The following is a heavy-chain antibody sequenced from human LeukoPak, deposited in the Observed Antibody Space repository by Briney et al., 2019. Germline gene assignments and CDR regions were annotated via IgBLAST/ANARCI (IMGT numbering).Heavy chain of an antibody. D-gene: IGHD6-13*01. Sequence: GESLKISCKASGYSFTTNWIGWVRQMPGQGLEWMGIIFPGDSDTRYSPSFQGQVTISADKSISTAYLQWRSLKAPDTAIYYCAKSSYRGAIAAAGVDYWGQGTLVTVSS. CDR3: AKSSYRGAIAAAGVDY. J-gene: IGHJ4*02. CDR1: GYSFTTNW. V-gene: IGHV5-51*01. CDR2: IFPGDSDT.